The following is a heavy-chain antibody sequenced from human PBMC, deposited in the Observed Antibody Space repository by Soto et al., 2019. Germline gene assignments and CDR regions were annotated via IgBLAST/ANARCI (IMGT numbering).Heavy chain of an antibody. J-gene: IGHJ4*02. CDR1: GGTFSSYA. CDR2: IIPIFGTA. Sequence: GASVKVSCKASGGTFSSYAISWVRQAPGQGLEWMGGIIPIFGTANYAQKFQGRVTITADESTSTAYMELSSLRSEDTAVYYCASLAPGCGGDCFSGYWGQGTLVTVSS. CDR3: ASLAPGCGGDCFSGY. V-gene: IGHV1-69*13. D-gene: IGHD2-21*02.